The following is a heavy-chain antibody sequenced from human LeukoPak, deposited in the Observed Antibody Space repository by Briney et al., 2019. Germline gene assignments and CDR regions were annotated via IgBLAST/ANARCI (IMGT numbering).Heavy chain of an antibody. V-gene: IGHV1-2*02. CDR1: GYTFTGYF. J-gene: IGHJ4*02. CDR2: INPHSGDT. Sequence: ASVKVSCKASGYTFTGYFMHWVRQAPGQGLEWMGWINPHSGDTIYAQKFQGRVTMTRGTSISTAYMELSRLRSDDTAVFYCARVWLSPYFFDYWGQGTLVTVSS. CDR3: ARVWLSPYFFDY. D-gene: IGHD3-22*01.